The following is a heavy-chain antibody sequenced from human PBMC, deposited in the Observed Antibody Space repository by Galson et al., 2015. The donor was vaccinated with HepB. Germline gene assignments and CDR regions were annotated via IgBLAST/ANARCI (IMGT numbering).Heavy chain of an antibody. CDR2: LGGSGGT. V-gene: IGHV3-23*01. D-gene: IGHD6-13*01. CDR3: AKLRGQELVNYYFSD. J-gene: IGHJ4*02. CDR1: GFSVSNFA. Sequence: SLRLSCAGSGFSVSNFAMNWVRPAPGKGLAWVSALGGSGGTNYADSVKGRFTISRDNSKNTLYLQMNSLRAEDTAIYYCAKLRGQELVNYYFSDWGQGTLVTVSS.